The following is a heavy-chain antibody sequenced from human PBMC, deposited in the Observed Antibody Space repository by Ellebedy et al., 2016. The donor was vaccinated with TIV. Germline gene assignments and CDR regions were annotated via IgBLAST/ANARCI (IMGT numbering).Heavy chain of an antibody. J-gene: IGHJ5*02. V-gene: IGHV1-2*02. CDR1: GYTFTGYY. CDR2: INPNSGGT. D-gene: IGHD3-22*01. Sequence: ASVKVSCXASGYTFTGYYMHWVRQAPGQGLEWMGWINPNSGGTNYAQKFQGRVTMTRDTSISTAYMELSRLRSDDTAVYYCAKAYYYDSSADPWGQGTLVTVSS. CDR3: AKAYYYDSSADP.